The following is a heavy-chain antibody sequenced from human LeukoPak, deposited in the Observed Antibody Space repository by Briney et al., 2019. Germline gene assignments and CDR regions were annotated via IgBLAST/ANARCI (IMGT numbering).Heavy chain of an antibody. Sequence: GGSLRLSCAASGFALNTYWMSWVRQAPGKGLGWVANIKQDGSEENYVDSVKGRFTISRDNAKNSLYLQMNSLKAEDTAVYYCARLTSGWTNWFDPWGQGTLVTVSS. CDR1: GFALNTYW. CDR3: ARLTSGWTNWFDP. CDR2: IKQDGSEE. V-gene: IGHV3-7*04. J-gene: IGHJ5*02. D-gene: IGHD6-19*01.